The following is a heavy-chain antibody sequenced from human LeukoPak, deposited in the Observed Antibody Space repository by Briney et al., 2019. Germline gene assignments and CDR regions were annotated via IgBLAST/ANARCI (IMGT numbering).Heavy chain of an antibody. Sequence: GESLKISCKGSGYSFTSYWIGWVRQMPGKGLEWMGIIYPGDSDTRYSPSFQGQVTISADKSISTAYLQWSSLKASDTAMYYCARQSDILTGYYQSTAFDIWGQGTMVTVSS. D-gene: IGHD3-9*01. V-gene: IGHV5-51*01. CDR2: IYPGDSDT. CDR1: GYSFTSYW. CDR3: ARQSDILTGYYQSTAFDI. J-gene: IGHJ3*02.